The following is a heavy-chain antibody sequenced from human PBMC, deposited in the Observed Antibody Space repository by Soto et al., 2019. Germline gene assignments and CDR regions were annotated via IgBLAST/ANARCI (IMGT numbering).Heavy chain of an antibody. CDR3: ARQLTDIVVVPAAIKDGYYYGMDV. J-gene: IGHJ6*02. CDR2: IDPSDSYT. D-gene: IGHD2-2*01. V-gene: IGHV5-10-1*01. Sequence: GESMKISCKGSGYSFTSYWISWVRQMPGKGLEWMGRIDPSDSYTNYSPSFQGHVTISADKSISTAYLQWSSLKASDTAMYYCARQLTDIVVVPAAIKDGYYYGMDVWGQGTTVNVSS. CDR1: GYSFTSYW.